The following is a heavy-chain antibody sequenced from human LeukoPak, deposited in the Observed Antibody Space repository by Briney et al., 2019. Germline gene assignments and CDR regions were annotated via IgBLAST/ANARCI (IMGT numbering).Heavy chain of an antibody. CDR3: AREYGSGSDY. CDR2: ISTSSSYI. Sequence: TGGSLRLSCAASGFTLSSYTMNWVRQAPGKGLEWVSSISTSSSYIYYADSMKGRFTVSRDNAKNSLYLQMNSLRAEDTAVYYCAREYGSGSDYWGQGTLVTVSS. J-gene: IGHJ4*02. D-gene: IGHD3-10*01. CDR1: GFTLSSYT. V-gene: IGHV3-21*01.